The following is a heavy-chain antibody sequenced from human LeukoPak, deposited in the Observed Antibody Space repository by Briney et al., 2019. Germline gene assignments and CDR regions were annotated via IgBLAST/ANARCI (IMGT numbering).Heavy chain of an antibody. V-gene: IGHV4-4*02. CDR1: GVSIIANNW. CDR3: ARESGAFSPFGF. Sequence: SETLSLTCAVSGVSIIANNWWSWVRQPPGKGLEWFGEVHLNGATNYNPSLESRVSMSIDKSKNQLSLKLRSVSAADTAIYYCARESGAFSPFGFWGQGTVVTVSS. J-gene: IGHJ4*02. D-gene: IGHD1-26*01. CDR2: VHLNGAT.